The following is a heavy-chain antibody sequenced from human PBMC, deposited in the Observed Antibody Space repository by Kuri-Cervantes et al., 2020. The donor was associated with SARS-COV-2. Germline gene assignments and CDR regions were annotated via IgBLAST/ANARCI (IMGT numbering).Heavy chain of an antibody. V-gene: IGHV1-2*04. J-gene: IGHJ5*02. CDR3: ARDRLDYGDNSDNWFDT. Sequence: ASVKVSCKASGYTFTGYYMHWVRQAPGQGLEWMGWINPNSGGTNYAQKFQGWVTMTRDTSSSTAYMELSRLRSDDTAVYYCARDRLDYGDNSDNWFDTWGQGTLVTVSS. CDR2: INPNSGGT. CDR1: GYTFTGYY. D-gene: IGHD4-23*01.